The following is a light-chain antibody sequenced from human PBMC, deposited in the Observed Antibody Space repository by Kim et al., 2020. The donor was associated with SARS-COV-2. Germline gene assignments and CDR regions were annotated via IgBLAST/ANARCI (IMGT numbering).Light chain of an antibody. J-gene: IGKJ4*01. V-gene: IGKV3-15*01. CDR2: GAS. Sequence: VSPGERSPLSCRASQSVSSNLAWYQQKPGQAPRLLIYGASTRATGIPARFSGSGSGTEFTLTISSLQSEDFAVYYCQQYNNWPSLTFGGGTKLEI. CDR1: QSVSSN. CDR3: QQYNNWPSLT.